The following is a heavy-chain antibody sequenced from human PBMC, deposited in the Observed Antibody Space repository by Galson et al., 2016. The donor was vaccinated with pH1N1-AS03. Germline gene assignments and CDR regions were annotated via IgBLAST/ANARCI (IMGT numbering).Heavy chain of an antibody. J-gene: IGHJ3*02. D-gene: IGHD3-3*01. CDR1: GFSFSGYW. CDR3: ARGKDFWSGYPDDAFDI. V-gene: IGHV3-7*03. Sequence: SLRLSCAASGFSFSGYWMTWVRQAPGKGLDWVANIKQDGSEKYSVGSVVGRFTISRDNAQNSLFLQMNSLRAEDTAVYYCARGKDFWSGYPDDAFDIWGQGTMVTVSS. CDR2: IKQDGSEK.